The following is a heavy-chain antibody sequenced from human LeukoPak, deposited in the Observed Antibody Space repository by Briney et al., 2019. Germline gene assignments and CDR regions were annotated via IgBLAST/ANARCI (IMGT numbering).Heavy chain of an antibody. Sequence: GGSLRLSCAASGFTFSSSSMNWVRQAPGKGLEWVSSISSSSSYIYYADSVKGRFTISRDNAKNSLYLQMNGLRAEDTAVYYCASGSASTVTTACDYWGQGTLVTVSS. J-gene: IGHJ4*02. D-gene: IGHD4-17*01. V-gene: IGHV3-21*01. CDR3: ASGSASTVTTACDY. CDR1: GFTFSSSS. CDR2: ISSSSSYI.